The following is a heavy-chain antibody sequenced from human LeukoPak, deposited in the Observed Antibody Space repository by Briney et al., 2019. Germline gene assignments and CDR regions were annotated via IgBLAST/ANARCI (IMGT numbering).Heavy chain of an antibody. V-gene: IGHV1-2*02. CDR3: ARVPPVSRIAAAGTGYFDY. CDR2: INPNSGGT. J-gene: IGHJ4*02. CDR1: GYTFTDYY. Sequence: ASVKVSCKASGYTFTDYYMHWVRQAPGQGLEWMGWINPNSGGTNYAQKFQGRVTMTRDTSISTAYMELSRLRSDDTAVYYCARVPPVSRIAAAGTGYFDYWGQGTLVTVSS. D-gene: IGHD6-13*01.